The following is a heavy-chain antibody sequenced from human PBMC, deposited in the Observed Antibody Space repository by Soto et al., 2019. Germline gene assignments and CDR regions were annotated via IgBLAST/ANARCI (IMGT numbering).Heavy chain of an antibody. V-gene: IGHV3-23*01. CDR3: AKDYGSSRYFFDY. CDR2: ISGNGANT. J-gene: IGHJ4*02. D-gene: IGHD6-19*01. CDR1: VFTFINYA. Sequence: GGSLRLSCASSVFTFINYAMTWVRQAPGEGLEWVSTISGNGANTHYADSVKGRFSISRDNSKNTLYIQMNSLRADDTAVYYCAKDYGSSRYFFDYWGQGALVTVSS.